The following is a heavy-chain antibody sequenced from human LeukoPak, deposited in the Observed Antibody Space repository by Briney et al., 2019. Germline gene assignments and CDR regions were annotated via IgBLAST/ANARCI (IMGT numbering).Heavy chain of an antibody. D-gene: IGHD2-21*02. CDR1: GFTFSSYA. Sequence: GGSLRLSCAASGFTFSSYAMSWVRQAPGKGLEWVSTLSGDGSDTYYADSVKGRFTISRDTSKNTLFLQMNSLRADDTAIYYCTKGGHGDYWGQGTMVTVSS. V-gene: IGHV3-23*01. CDR3: TKGGHGDY. J-gene: IGHJ4*02. CDR2: LSGDGSDT.